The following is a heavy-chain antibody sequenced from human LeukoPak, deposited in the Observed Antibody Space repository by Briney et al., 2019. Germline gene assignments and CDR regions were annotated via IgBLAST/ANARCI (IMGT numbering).Heavy chain of an antibody. CDR3: ARDDYGFDP. V-gene: IGHV3-30-3*01. CDR2: ISYDGSNK. Sequence: GGSLRLSCAASGFTFSSYAMHWVRQTPGKGLDWVAVISYDGSNKYYADSVKGRFTISRDNSKNTLYLQMNSLRAEDTAVYYCARDDYGFDPWGQGTLVTVSS. J-gene: IGHJ5*02. D-gene: IGHD4-17*01. CDR1: GFTFSSYA.